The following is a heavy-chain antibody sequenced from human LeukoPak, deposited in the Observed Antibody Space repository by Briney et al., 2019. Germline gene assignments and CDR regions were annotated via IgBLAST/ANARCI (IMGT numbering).Heavy chain of an antibody. V-gene: IGHV4-34*01. CDR3: ARSLETNYYYGMDV. Sequence: TSETLSLTCAVYGGSFSGYYWSWIRQPPGKGLEWIGEINHSGSTNYNPPLKSRVTISVDTSKNQFSLKLSSVTAADTAVYYCARSLETNYYYGMDVWGQGTTVTVSS. CDR2: INHSGST. J-gene: IGHJ6*02. CDR1: GGSFSGYY.